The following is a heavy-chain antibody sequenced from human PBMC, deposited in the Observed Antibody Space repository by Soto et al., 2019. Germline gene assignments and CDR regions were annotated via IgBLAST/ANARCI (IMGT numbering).Heavy chain of an antibody. CDR1: GYSFTSYW. CDR2: IDPSDSYT. CDR3: ARAYGSRLDY. D-gene: IGHD3-10*01. J-gene: IGHJ4*02. Sequence: SGESLKNSCKGSGYSFTSYWISWVRQMPGKGLEWMGRIDPSDSYTNYSPSFQGHVTISADKSISTAYLQWSSLKASDTAMYYCARAYGSRLDYWGQGTLVTVSS. V-gene: IGHV5-10-1*01.